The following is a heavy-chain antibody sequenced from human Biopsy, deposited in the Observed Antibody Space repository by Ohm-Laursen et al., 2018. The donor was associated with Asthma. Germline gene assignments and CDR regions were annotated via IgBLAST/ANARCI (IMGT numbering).Heavy chain of an antibody. CDR3: ARDLSGYCTSSACYGFDS. J-gene: IGHJ5*01. V-gene: IGHV4-39*07. Sequence: SETLSLTCSVSGGAIRTSGYYWDWIRQPPGKGLEWIGSMYYSGSAYYNPSLESRVTISVDTSKNQFSLKLSSVTAADTAVYYCARDLSGYCTSSACYGFDSWGQGTLVTVSS. D-gene: IGHD2-8*01. CDR1: GGAIRTSGYY. CDR2: MYYSGSA.